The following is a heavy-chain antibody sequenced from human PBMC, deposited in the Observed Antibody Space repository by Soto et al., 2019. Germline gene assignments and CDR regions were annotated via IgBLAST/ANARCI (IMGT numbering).Heavy chain of an antibody. Sequence: PGGSLRLSXVASEVTFSNSAMHWVRQAPGKGLEWVAVVSFDGSLKYYADSVEGRFTISRDSSKNTLYLQMNSLRPEDTAVYYCARDGPSSLTSYFDYWGQGTLVTVSS. CDR1: EVTFSNSA. J-gene: IGHJ4*02. CDR3: ARDGPSSLTSYFDY. V-gene: IGHV3-30*04. CDR2: VSFDGSLK. D-gene: IGHD2-2*01.